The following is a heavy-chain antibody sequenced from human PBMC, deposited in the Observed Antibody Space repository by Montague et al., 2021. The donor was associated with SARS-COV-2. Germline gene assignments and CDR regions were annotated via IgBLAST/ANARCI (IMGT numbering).Heavy chain of an antibody. Sequence: CAISGDSVSSNSATWNWVRQSPSIGLEWLGRTYYRSKCDNDYAVXVRGRVTINPDTSKNQFSLQLNSVTPEDTAIYYCTSGREGNYNVMDVWGQGTTVTVSS. CDR1: GDSVSSNSAT. V-gene: IGHV6-1*01. J-gene: IGHJ6*02. CDR3: TSGREGNYNVMDV. D-gene: IGHD1-1*01. CDR2: TYYRSKCDN.